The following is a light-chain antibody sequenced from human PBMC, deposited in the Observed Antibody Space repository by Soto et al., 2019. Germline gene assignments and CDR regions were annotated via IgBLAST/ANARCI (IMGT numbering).Light chain of an antibody. CDR3: QQYGSSRT. CDR1: QSVSSSY. J-gene: IGKJ1*01. V-gene: IGKV3-20*01. Sequence: SVCTQSHGTLSLSPGERATLSCRASQSVSSSYLAWYQQKPGQAPRLLIYGASSRASGIPDRFSGSGSGTDFTLTISRLEPEDFAVYYCQQYGSSRTFGQGTKV. CDR2: GAS.